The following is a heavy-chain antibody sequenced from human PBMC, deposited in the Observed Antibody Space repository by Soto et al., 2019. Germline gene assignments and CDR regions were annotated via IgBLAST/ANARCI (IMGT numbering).Heavy chain of an antibody. Sequence: QVQLVQSGAEVRKPGASVKVSCKASGYTFTTYGISCVRQAPGQGLEWMGWISPYNGNTNYAQKLQGRVTMTTDTSTSTAYLELRSLRSDDTAVYYCARGGIYYEDVIHGAFEIWGQGKMVTGSS. D-gene: IGHD1-26*01. V-gene: IGHV1-18*01. CDR2: ISPYNGNT. CDR1: GYTFTTYG. CDR3: ARGGIYYEDVIHGAFEI. J-gene: IGHJ3*02.